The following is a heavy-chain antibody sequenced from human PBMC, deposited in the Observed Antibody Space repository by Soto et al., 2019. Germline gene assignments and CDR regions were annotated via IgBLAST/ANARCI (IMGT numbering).Heavy chain of an antibody. Sequence: ASVKVSCTASGYTFTGYYMHWVRQAPGQGLEWMGWISPYSGNTNYAQKFQGRVTMTTDTSTSTAYMELRSLRSDDTALYYCARERVPEGIVVVVTASDAFDMWGQGTMVTVSS. CDR1: GYTFTGYY. V-gene: IGHV1-18*04. J-gene: IGHJ3*02. D-gene: IGHD2-15*01. CDR2: ISPYSGNT. CDR3: ARERVPEGIVVVVTASDAFDM.